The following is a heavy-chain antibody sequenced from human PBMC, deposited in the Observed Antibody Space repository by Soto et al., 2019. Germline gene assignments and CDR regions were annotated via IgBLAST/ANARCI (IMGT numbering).Heavy chain of an antibody. Sequence: SETLSLTCAVYCGSFSGYYWSWIRQPPGKGLEWIGEINHSGSTNYNPSLKSRVTISVDTSKNQFSLKLSSVTAADTAVYYCARFEVSSSSDYWGQGTLVNVSS. CDR2: INHSGST. J-gene: IGHJ4*02. CDR1: CGSFSGYY. D-gene: IGHD6-6*01. V-gene: IGHV4-34*01. CDR3: ARFEVSSSSDY.